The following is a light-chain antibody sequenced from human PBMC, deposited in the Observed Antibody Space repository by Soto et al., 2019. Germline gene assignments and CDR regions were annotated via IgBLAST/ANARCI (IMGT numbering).Light chain of an antibody. CDR2: GAS. CDR3: QQLNGSPWT. Sequence: IQLTHSPSSLSASVGDRVTITCRASPAIASFLAWYQQKPGTAPKLLIYGASTLQSGVPSRFSGSRSGTDYTLTIASLQPEDFATYYCQQLNGSPWTSGQGTKVDIK. V-gene: IGKV1-9*01. J-gene: IGKJ1*01. CDR1: PAIASF.